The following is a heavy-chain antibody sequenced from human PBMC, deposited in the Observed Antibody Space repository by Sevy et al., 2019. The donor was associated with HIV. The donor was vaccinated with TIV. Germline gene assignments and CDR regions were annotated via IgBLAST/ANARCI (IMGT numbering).Heavy chain of an antibody. J-gene: IGHJ4*02. CDR3: AIAGGYTNYPLWVPLYYFDY. Sequence: GGSLRLSCAASGITFSSYAMNWVRQAPGKGLEWVSGISDSGSSTYYADSVKGRFTISRDNSKNTLYLQVNSLRAEDTAGYYCAIAGGYTNYPLWVPLYYFDYWGQGTLVTVSS. CDR1: GITFSSYA. V-gene: IGHV3-23*01. CDR2: ISDSGSST. D-gene: IGHD4-4*01.